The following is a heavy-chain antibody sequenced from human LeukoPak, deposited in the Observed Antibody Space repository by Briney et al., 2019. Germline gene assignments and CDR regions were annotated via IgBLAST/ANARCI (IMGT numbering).Heavy chain of an antibody. CDR2: ISSSSSYI. Sequence: GGSLRLSCAASGFTFSSYSMNWVHQAPGKGLEWVSSISSSSSYIYYADSVKGRFTISRDNAKNSLYLQMNSLRAEDTAVYYCARDQGILTGPHSDAFDIWGQGTMVTVSS. J-gene: IGHJ3*02. CDR1: GFTFSSYS. D-gene: IGHD3-9*01. V-gene: IGHV3-21*01. CDR3: ARDQGILTGPHSDAFDI.